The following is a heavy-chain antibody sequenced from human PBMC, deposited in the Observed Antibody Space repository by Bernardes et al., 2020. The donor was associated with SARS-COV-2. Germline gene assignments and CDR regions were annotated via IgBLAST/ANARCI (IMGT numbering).Heavy chain of an antibody. V-gene: IGHV3-23*01. D-gene: IGHD3-16*01. CDR1: GFTFSSYT. Sequence: GGSLRLSCAASGFTFSSYTMGWVRQAPGKGLAWVSDINVSGGSTYYADSVKGRFTISRDNSMNALYLQMNSLRAEDTAVYYCVKARRDGSAYEYWGQGTQVTVSS. CDR2: INVSGGST. CDR3: VKARRDGSAYEY. J-gene: IGHJ4*02.